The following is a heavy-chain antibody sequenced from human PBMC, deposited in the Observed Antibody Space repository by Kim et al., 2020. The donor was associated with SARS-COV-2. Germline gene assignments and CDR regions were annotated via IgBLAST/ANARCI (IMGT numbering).Heavy chain of an antibody. J-gene: IGHJ6*02. V-gene: IGHV7-4-1*02. CDR2: INTNTGNP. D-gene: IGHD3-22*01. CDR3: ATPPRYYYDSSGYNEFYFYCMDV. Sequence: ASVKVSCKASGYTFTSYAMNWVRQAPGQGLEWMGWINTNTGNPTYAQGFTGRFVFSLDTSASTAYLQISSLKAEDTAVYYCATPPRYYYDSSGYNEFYFYCMDVWGQGTPVTVSS. CDR1: GYTFTSYA.